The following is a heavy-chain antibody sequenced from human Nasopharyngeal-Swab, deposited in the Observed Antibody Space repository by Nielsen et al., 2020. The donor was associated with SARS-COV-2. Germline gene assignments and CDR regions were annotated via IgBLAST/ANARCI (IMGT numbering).Heavy chain of an antibody. CDR3: AKDKGITMVRGVIT. J-gene: IGHJ5*02. D-gene: IGHD3-10*01. Sequence: GESLKISCAASGFTFCDYAMHWVRQAPGKGLEWVSLISGDGGSTYYAESVKGRFTISRDNSKNTLYLQMNSQRNEDTALYSRAKDKGITMVRGVITWGQGTLVTVSS. V-gene: IGHV3-43*02. CDR1: GFTFCDYA. CDR2: ISGDGGST.